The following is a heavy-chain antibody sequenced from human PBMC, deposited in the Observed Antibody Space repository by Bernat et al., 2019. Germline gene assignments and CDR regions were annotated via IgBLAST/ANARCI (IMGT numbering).Heavy chain of an antibody. CDR3: ARSPRTGDVDY. V-gene: IGHV3-7*03. J-gene: IGHJ4*02. CDR2: INQDGSEK. Sequence: EVQLVESGGGLVQPGGSLRLSCVASGFTFSVSWMSWVRQAPGKGLEWVANINQDGSEKYYVDSVRGRVTISGDNAKNSLYLQMNSLRADDTAVYYCARSPRTGDVDYWGQGTLVTVSS. CDR1: GFTFSVSW. D-gene: IGHD7-27*01.